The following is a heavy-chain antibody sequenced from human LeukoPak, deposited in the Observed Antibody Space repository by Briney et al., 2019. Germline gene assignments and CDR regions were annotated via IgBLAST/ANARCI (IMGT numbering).Heavy chain of an antibody. CDR3: AKDEATSGGGLAS. V-gene: IGHV3-53*01. J-gene: IGHJ4*02. CDR2: MYTGGTT. Sequence: PGGSLRLSCAASGFTVSGTHMSWVRQAPGKVLEWVSAMYTGGTTYYADSVKGRFTISRDNSRNTLFLHMSSLRADDTAVYYCAKDEATSGGGLASWGQGTLVTVSS. CDR1: GFTVSGTH. D-gene: IGHD3-16*01.